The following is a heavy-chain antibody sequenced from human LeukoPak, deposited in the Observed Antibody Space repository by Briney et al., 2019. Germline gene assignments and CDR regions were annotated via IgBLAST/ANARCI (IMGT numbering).Heavy chain of an antibody. Sequence: PSETLSLTCTVSGAFISSYYWSWIRQPPGKGLEWIGYIFYSGSTLYNPSLQSRVTISVDTSKNQFSLKLTSATAADTAVYYCASGPYPAAGTDHQFDYWGQGTLVTVSS. CDR3: ASGPYPAAGTDHQFDY. CDR2: IFYSGST. J-gene: IGHJ4*02. V-gene: IGHV4-59*01. CDR1: GAFISSYY. D-gene: IGHD6-13*01.